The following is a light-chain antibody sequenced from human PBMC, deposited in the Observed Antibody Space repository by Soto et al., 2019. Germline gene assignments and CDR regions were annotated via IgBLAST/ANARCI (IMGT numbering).Light chain of an antibody. CDR3: MQALQTP. CDR2: LGS. Sequence: VVSQSPISLPVTPGEPSSISCRCSRSLLHSNGYIYLYWYLQKPGQSPQLLISLGSNRSAGVPDRFSGSGSGTDFTLKISRAEADDVGVYYCMQALQTPFGGGTKVDIK. J-gene: IGKJ4*01. V-gene: IGKV2-28*01. CDR1: RSLLHSNGYIY.